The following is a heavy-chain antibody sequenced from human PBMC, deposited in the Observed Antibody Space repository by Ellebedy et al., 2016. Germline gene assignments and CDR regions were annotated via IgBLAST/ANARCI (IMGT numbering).Heavy chain of an antibody. V-gene: IGHV4-39*07. CDR1: SGSINSNNYY. Sequence: SETLSLTCTVSSGSINSNNYYWGWIRQPPGKGLEWIGNIYYSGTTYYNPTLKSRVTISVDTSKDQFSLKLTSVTAADTAFYYCARAPKSGTFSYWGQGTLVTVSS. J-gene: IGHJ4*02. CDR2: IYYSGTT. D-gene: IGHD1-26*01. CDR3: ARAPKSGTFSY.